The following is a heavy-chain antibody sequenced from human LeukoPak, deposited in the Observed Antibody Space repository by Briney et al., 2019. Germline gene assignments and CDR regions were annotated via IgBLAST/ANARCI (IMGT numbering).Heavy chain of an antibody. CDR1: GGSISSGDYY. J-gene: IGHJ4*02. CDR2: IYYSGST. CDR3: ARVGYSSGWPLDY. V-gene: IGHV4-30-4*01. Sequence: SETLSLTCTVTGGSISSGDYYWSWIRQPPGKGLEWIGYIYYSGSTYYNPSLKSRVTISVDTSKNQFFLTLGSVTAADTAVYYCARVGYSSGWPLDYWGQGTLVTVSS. D-gene: IGHD6-19*01.